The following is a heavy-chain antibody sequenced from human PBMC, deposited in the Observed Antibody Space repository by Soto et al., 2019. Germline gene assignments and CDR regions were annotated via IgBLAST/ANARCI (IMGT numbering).Heavy chain of an antibody. CDR3: ATDYDRGNWEYVED. Sequence: GALTLXCASXLYGVIIYAMSXVRPGQGKGLQWVSAISGSGGSTYYAEXLKGRLTIYRENYKQTLYLQMNSLRAEETAVQECATDYDRGNWEYVEDLGQGTLVTVSS. CDR1: LYGVIIYA. CDR2: ISGSGGST. D-gene: IGHD7-27*01. V-gene: IGHV3-23*01. J-gene: IGHJ4*02.